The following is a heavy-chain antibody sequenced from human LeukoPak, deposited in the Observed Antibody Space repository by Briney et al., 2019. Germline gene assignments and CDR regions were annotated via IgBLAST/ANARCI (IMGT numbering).Heavy chain of an antibody. D-gene: IGHD1-26*01. CDR3: AQVNVGDGF. Sequence: GGSLRLSCAASGFTFGSYWMHWVRQAPGKGLVWVSRINPDGSHTDYADSVKGRFTISRDNAKNTPHLQMNSLRAEDTAVYYCAQVNVGDGFWGQGTLVTVSS. V-gene: IGHV3-74*01. CDR2: INPDGSHT. J-gene: IGHJ4*02. CDR1: GFTFGSYW.